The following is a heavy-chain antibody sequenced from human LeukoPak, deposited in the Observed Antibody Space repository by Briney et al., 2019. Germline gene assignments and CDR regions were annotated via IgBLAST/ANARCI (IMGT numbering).Heavy chain of an antibody. Sequence: GGSLRLSCSVSGFTFRSYGMYWVRQGPDKGLEWVAFIRNDGSDKYHADSVKGRFTVSRDNSKNTLYLQMDSLRADDTAVYYCARDSTGWYYQYWGQGTLVTVSS. V-gene: IGHV3-30*02. J-gene: IGHJ4*02. CDR2: IRNDGSDK. D-gene: IGHD6-19*01. CDR1: GFTFRSYG. CDR3: ARDSTGWYYQY.